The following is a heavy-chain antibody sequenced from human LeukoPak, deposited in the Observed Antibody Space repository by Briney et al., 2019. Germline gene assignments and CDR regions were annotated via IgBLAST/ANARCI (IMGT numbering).Heavy chain of an antibody. Sequence: ASVKVSCKASGYTFSDYYMHWVRQAPGQGLEWMGWINTSSGGAKYAQSFQGRVIMTRDTSISTAYMEFNRLRSDDTAVYYCAKGGPTPRNVVVAASEYFQTWGQGTLVTVSS. V-gene: IGHV1-2*02. J-gene: IGHJ1*01. CDR3: AKGGPTPRNVVVAASEYFQT. CDR1: GYTFSDYY. CDR2: INTSSGGA. D-gene: IGHD2-21*02.